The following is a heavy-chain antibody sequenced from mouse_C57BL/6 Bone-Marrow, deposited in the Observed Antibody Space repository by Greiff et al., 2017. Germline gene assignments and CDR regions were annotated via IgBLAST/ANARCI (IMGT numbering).Heavy chain of an antibody. CDR3: ARSIYDGYYGFYWYFDV. V-gene: IGHV1-58*01. CDR2: IYIGNGYT. J-gene: IGHJ1*03. D-gene: IGHD2-3*01. Sequence: GLEWIGYIYIGNGYTEYNEKSKGKATLTSETSSSTAYMQLSSLTSEDSAIYFCARSIYDGYYGFYWYFDVWGTGTTVTVSS.